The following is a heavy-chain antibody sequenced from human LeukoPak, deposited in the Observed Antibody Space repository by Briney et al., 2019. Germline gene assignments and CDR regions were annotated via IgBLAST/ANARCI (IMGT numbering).Heavy chain of an antibody. Sequence: SQTLSLTCAISGDSVSRNSAVWNWFRQSPSRGLEWLGRTYYRAKWYNDYGVSVKSRITINPDTSKNQFSLQLNSVTPEDTAVYYCARGQWNSIYYFDDWGQGTLVTVSS. CDR1: GDSVSRNSAV. CDR3: ARGQWNSIYYFDD. V-gene: IGHV6-1*01. CDR2: TYYRAKWYN. J-gene: IGHJ4*02. D-gene: IGHD6-19*01.